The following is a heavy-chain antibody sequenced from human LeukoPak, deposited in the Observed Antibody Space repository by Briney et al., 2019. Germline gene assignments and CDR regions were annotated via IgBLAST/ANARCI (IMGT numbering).Heavy chain of an antibody. CDR3: ARGPQGGTTDF. J-gene: IGHJ4*02. V-gene: IGHV1-2*02. CDR2: IKPNTGDT. CDR1: GSTFTVHY. D-gene: IGHD1-7*01. Sequence: ASVKVSCKASGSTFTVHYMHWMRQAPGQGLEWMGWIKPNTGDTNYAQNFQGRVTMTRDTSISTAYMELTSLISDDTAVYYCARGPQGGTTDFWGQGTLVTVSS.